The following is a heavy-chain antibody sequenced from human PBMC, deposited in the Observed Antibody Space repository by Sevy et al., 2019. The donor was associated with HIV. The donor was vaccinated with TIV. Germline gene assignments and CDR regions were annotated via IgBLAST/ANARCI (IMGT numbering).Heavy chain of an antibody. V-gene: IGHV3-48*03. CDR3: ARGGRRIDVYNRKDAFDI. Sequence: GWSLRLSCAASGFTFSSYEMNWVRQAPGKGLEWLSHISSSGSSMYYADSVKGRFTISRDNAKNSLYLQMNSLRAEDTAVYYCARGGRRIDVYNRKDAFDIWGQGTMVTVSS. J-gene: IGHJ3*02. D-gene: IGHD1-20*01. CDR1: GFTFSSYE. CDR2: ISSSGSSM.